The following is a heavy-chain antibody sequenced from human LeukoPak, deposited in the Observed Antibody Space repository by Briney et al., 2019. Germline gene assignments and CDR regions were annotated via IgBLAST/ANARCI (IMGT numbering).Heavy chain of an antibody. Sequence: ASVKVSCKASGYTFTGYYMHWVRQAPGQGLEWMGWLNPNSGGTNSAQNFQGRVTMTRDTSISTAYMELSSLRSDDTALYYCARAGVGPTVGFDMWGQGTMVTVSS. V-gene: IGHV1-2*02. J-gene: IGHJ3*02. CDR3: ARAGVGPTVGFDM. CDR1: GYTFTGYY. D-gene: IGHD1-26*01. CDR2: LNPNSGGT.